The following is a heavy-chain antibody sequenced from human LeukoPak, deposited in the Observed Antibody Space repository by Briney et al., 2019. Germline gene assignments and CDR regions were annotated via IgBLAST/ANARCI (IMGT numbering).Heavy chain of an antibody. D-gene: IGHD3-10*01. CDR1: GFTFSNAW. CDR3: TTSYYYGPGSYYNG. CDR2: IKSKTDGGTT. J-gene: IGHJ4*02. Sequence: GGSLRLSCAASGFTFSNAWMSWVRQAPGKGLEWVGRIKSKTDGGTTDYAAPVKGRFTISRDDSKNTLYLQMNSLKTEDTAVYYCTTSYYYGPGSYYNGWGQGTLVTVSS. V-gene: IGHV3-15*01.